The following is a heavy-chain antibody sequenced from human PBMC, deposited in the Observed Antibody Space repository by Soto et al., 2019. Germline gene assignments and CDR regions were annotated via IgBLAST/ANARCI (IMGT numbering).Heavy chain of an antibody. J-gene: IGHJ4*02. CDR3: ARSLYSGYDYYTRYFDY. CDR2: IAPSGGST. CDR1: GYTFTKFH. V-gene: IGHV1-46*01. Sequence: ASVKVSCKASGYTFTKFHLHWVRLAPGQGLEWMGMIAPSGGSTSYAQKFQGRVTITADKSTSTAYMELSSLRSGDTAVYYCARSLYSGYDYYTRYFDYWGQGTLVTVSS. D-gene: IGHD5-12*01.